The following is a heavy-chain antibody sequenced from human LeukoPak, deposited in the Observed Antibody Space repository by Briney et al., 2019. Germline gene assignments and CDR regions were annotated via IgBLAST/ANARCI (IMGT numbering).Heavy chain of an antibody. J-gene: IGHJ6*03. V-gene: IGHV3-7*01. CDR2: MNEYGSEI. D-gene: IGHD1-26*01. Sequence: GGSLRLSCSVSGFIFRDFSMSWVRQAPGKGLEWVAKMNEYGSEIFYVDSVKGRFTISRDNGKNSLYLQMNSLRAEDTAVYYCAKGARRELLTYYYYMDVWGKGTTVTISS. CDR1: GFIFRDFS. CDR3: AKGARRELLTYYYYMDV.